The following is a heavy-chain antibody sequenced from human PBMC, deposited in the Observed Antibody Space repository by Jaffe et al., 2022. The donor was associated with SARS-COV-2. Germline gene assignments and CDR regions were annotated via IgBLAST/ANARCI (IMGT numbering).Heavy chain of an antibody. CDR1: GFTFSSYA. V-gene: IGHV3-23*01. D-gene: IGHD6-19*01. Sequence: EVQLLESGGGLVQPGGSLRLSCAASGFTFSSYAMSWVRQAPGKGLEWVSAISGSGGSTYYADSVKGRFTISRDNSKNTLYLQMNSLRAEDTAVYYCAKNGPGIAVSGGELSSLGFDYWGQGTLVTVSS. CDR2: ISGSGGST. J-gene: IGHJ4*02. CDR3: AKNGPGIAVSGGELSSLGFDY.